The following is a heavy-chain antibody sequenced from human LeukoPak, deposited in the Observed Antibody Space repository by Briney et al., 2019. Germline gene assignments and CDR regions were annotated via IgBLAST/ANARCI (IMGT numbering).Heavy chain of an antibody. CDR3: AKEYYRYSYGYGPFDY. CDR2: ISGSGGST. CDR1: GFSISSNY. D-gene: IGHD5-18*01. Sequence: PGGSLRLSCAASGFSISSNYMSWVRQAPGKGLEWVSAISGSGGSTSYADSVKGRFTISRDNAKNTLYLQMNSLRAEDTAVYYCAKEYYRYSYGYGPFDYWGQGTLVTVSS. V-gene: IGHV3-23*01. J-gene: IGHJ4*02.